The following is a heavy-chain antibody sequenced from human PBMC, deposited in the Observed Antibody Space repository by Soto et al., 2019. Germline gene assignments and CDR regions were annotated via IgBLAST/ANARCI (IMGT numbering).Heavy chain of an antibody. D-gene: IGHD6-13*01. CDR1: GYPFTGHY. V-gene: IGHV1-2*02. CDR2: INTKSGGT. J-gene: IGHJ6*01. Sequence: DSVKVCSKASGYPFTGHYMNLVRQAPGQGLEWMGWINTKSGGTNYAQKFQGRVTMTRETSISTAYMELSRLRSDDTAVYYCARDKSSWGKHHYYYGMDVWGQGTTVTVSS. CDR3: ARDKSSWGKHHYYYGMDV.